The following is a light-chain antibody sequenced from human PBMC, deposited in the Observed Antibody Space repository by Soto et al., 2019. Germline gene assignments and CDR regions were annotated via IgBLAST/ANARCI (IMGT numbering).Light chain of an antibody. Sequence: EIVLTQSPATLSLSPGERATLSCRTSQSVSIYLAWYQQKPGQAPRLLIYDTSNRATGIPARFSGSGSGTDFTLTISSLEPEDFAVYYCQQRLSWPPITSGQGTRLEIK. CDR3: QQRLSWPPIT. V-gene: IGKV3-11*01. CDR1: QSVSIY. CDR2: DTS. J-gene: IGKJ5*01.